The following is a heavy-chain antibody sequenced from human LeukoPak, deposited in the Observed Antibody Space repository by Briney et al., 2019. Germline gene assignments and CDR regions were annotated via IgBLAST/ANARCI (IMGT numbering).Heavy chain of an antibody. J-gene: IGHJ4*02. V-gene: IGHV3-7*01. Sequence: GGSLRLSCAASGFTFSRSWMNWVRQAPGKGLEWVANIKPDGTEKYYVGSVQGRFTISRDNTKSSLYLQMNTLRGEDTAVYYCARGGTYWGQGTLVTVSS. CDR3: ARGGTY. CDR2: IKPDGTEK. CDR1: GFTFSRSW. D-gene: IGHD1-1*01.